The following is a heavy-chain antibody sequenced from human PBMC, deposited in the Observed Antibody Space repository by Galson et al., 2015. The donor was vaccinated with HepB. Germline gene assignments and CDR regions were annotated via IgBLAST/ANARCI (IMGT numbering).Heavy chain of an antibody. Sequence: SLRLSCAVSGFTVSNHAMSWVRQAPGKGLEWVSAISGSGVNTNYADSVRGRFTISRDNSKNTLYLQMNSLGAEDTALYYCARARNYGSGNYVFDSWGLGTLVTVSS. CDR1: GFTVSNHA. J-gene: IGHJ4*02. CDR3: ARARNYGSGNYVFDS. D-gene: IGHD3-10*01. V-gene: IGHV3-23*01. CDR2: ISGSGVNT.